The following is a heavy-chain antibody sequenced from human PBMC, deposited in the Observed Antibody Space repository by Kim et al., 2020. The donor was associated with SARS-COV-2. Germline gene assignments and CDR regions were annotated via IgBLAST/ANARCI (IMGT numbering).Heavy chain of an antibody. CDR1: GFTFSSYG. CDR2: ISYDGSNK. CDR3: AKEQVVVAGPLLYYYGM. D-gene: IGHD6-19*01. J-gene: IGHJ6*01. Sequence: GGSLRLSCAASGFTFSSYGMHWVRQAPSKGLEWVAVISYDGSNKYYADSVKGRFTISRDNSKNTLYLQMNSLRAEDTAVYYCAKEQVVVAGPLLYYYGM. V-gene: IGHV3-30*18.